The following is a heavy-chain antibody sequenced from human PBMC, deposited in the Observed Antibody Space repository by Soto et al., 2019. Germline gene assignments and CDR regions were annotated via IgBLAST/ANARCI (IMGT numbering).Heavy chain of an antibody. CDR3: ARHDFSNYENNWFES. Sequence: QVKLQESGPGLVKPSETLSLTCTVSGDSVNTGPYFWGWVRQPPGRSLEWIGTIFHTGDTYYNPSLKSRVTISIDASTNQSSLKLSSVAAADTAVYYCARHDFSNYENNWFESWGQGTLVTVSS. CDR1: GDSVNTGPYF. V-gene: IGHV4-39*01. CDR2: IFHTGDT. D-gene: IGHD4-4*01. J-gene: IGHJ5*01.